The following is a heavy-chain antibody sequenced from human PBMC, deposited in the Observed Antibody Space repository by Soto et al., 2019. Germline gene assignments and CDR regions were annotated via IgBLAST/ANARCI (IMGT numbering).Heavy chain of an antibody. CDR1: GFTFDDYT. V-gene: IGHV3-43*01. J-gene: IGHJ6*02. Sequence: GGSLRLSCAASGFTFDDYTMHWVRQAPGKGLEWVSLISWDGGSTYYADSVKGRFTISRDNSKNSLYLQMDSLRTEDTALYYCAKGPQSSSETYYYYGMDVWGQGTTVTVSS. D-gene: IGHD6-6*01. CDR2: ISWDGGST. CDR3: AKGPQSSSETYYYYGMDV.